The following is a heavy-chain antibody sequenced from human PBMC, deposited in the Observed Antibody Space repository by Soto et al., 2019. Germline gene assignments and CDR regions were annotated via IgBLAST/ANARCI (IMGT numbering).Heavy chain of an antibody. J-gene: IGHJ4*02. D-gene: IGHD1-26*01. CDR2: IYYSGST. V-gene: IGHV4-39*01. CDR1: GGSISSSSYY. Sequence: SETLSLTCTVSGGSISSSSYYWGWIRQPPGKGLEWIGSIYYSGSTYYNPSLKSRVTISVDTSKNQFSLKLSSVTAADTAVYYCARSPSLVGATVFDYWGKGTPVTVSS. CDR3: ARSPSLVGATVFDY.